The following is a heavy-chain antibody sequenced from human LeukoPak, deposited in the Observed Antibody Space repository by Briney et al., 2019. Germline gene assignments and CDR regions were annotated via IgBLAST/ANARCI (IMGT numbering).Heavy chain of an antibody. J-gene: IGHJ5*02. V-gene: IGHV1-2*02. CDR3: ARTAVAATVWWFDP. Sequence: GASVKVSCKASGYTFIGYYMHWVRQAPGQGLEWMGWINPNSGGTNYAQKFQGRVTMTRDTSISTAYMELSRLRSDDTAVYYCARTAVAATVWWFDPWGQGTLVTVSS. CDR1: GYTFIGYY. D-gene: IGHD2-15*01. CDR2: INPNSGGT.